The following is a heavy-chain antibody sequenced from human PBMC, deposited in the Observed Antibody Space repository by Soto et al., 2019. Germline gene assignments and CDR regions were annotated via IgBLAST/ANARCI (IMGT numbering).Heavy chain of an antibody. J-gene: IGHJ5*02. Sequence: PGGSLRLSCAASGFTFSSYSMNWVRQAPGKGLEWVSSISSSSYIYYADSVKGRFTISRDNAKNSLYLQMNSLRAEDTALYYCAKDGSSGYYYVNWFDPWGQGTLVTVS. D-gene: IGHD3-22*01. CDR1: GFTFSSYS. CDR3: AKDGSSGYYYVNWFDP. V-gene: IGHV3-21*04. CDR2: ISSSSYI.